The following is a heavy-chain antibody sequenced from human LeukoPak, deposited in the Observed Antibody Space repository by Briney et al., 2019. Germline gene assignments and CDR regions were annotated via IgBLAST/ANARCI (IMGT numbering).Heavy chain of an antibody. V-gene: IGHV1-46*01. CDR1: GYTFTSYY. D-gene: IGHD6-13*01. CDR2: INPSGGST. Sequence: ASVKVSCKASGYTFTSYYMHWVRQAPGQGLEWMGIINPSGGSTSYAQKFQGRVTMTRDTSTSTVYMELSSLRSEDTAVYYRAREGSSSWYRTRFDPWGQGTLVTVSS. CDR3: AREGSSSWYRTRFDP. J-gene: IGHJ5*02.